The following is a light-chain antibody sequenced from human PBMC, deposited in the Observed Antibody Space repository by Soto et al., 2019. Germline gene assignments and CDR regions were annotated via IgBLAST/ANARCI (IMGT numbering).Light chain of an antibody. CDR2: RNN. Sequence: QSVLTQPPSASGTPGQRVTISCSGSSSNIGSNYVYWYQQLPVTAPKLLIYRNNQRPSGVPDRFSGSKSGTSASLAISGLRSEDEADYYCAAWDDSLSGSYVFGTGTKLTVL. V-gene: IGLV1-47*01. CDR1: SSNIGSNY. J-gene: IGLJ1*01. CDR3: AAWDDSLSGSYV.